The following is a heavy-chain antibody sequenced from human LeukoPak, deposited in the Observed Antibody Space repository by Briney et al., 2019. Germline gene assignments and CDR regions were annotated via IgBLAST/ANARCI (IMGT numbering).Heavy chain of an antibody. CDR2: IYYSGSS. Sequence: PSETLSLTCTVSGGSISSSSYFWGWIRQPPGKGLEWIGSIYYSGSSYYNPSLKSRVTISVDTSKNQFSLKLSSVTAADTAVYYCARERRDGYNWSYYYYYMDVWGKGTTVTISS. CDR3: ARERRDGYNWSYYYYYMDV. V-gene: IGHV4-39*01. CDR1: GGSISSSSYF. J-gene: IGHJ6*03. D-gene: IGHD5-24*01.